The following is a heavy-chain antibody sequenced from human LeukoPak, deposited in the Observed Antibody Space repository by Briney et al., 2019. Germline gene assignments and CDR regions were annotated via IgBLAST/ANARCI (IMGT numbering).Heavy chain of an antibody. V-gene: IGHV3-23*01. CDR3: AKTYYYDSSGYYHPGPFDY. J-gene: IGHJ4*02. CDR2: ISGSGGST. CDR1: GFSFSSYW. Sequence: GGSLRLSCAASGFSFSSYWMSWVRQAPGKGLEWVSAISGSGGSTYYADSVKGRFTISRDNSKNTLYLQMNSLRAEDTAVYYCAKTYYYDSSGYYHPGPFDYWGQGTLVTVSS. D-gene: IGHD3-22*01.